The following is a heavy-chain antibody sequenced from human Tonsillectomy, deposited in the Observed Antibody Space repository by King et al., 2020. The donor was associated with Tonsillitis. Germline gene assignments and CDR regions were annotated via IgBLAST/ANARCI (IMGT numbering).Heavy chain of an antibody. CDR1: GGSFSGYY. CDR2: INHSGST. CDR3: ARGRIRYCTNGVCNYYYMDV. D-gene: IGHD2-8*01. Sequence: VQLQQWGAGLLKPSETLSLTCAVYGGSFSGYYWSWIRQPPGKGLEWIGEINHSGSTNYNPSPRSRVPISVDTSKNQFSLKLSSVTAADTAVYYCARGRIRYCTNGVCNYYYMDVWGKGTTVTVSS. V-gene: IGHV4-34*01. J-gene: IGHJ6*03.